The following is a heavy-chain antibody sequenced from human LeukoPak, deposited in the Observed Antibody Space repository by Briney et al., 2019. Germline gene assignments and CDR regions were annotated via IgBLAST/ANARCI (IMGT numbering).Heavy chain of an antibody. Sequence: SETLSLTCTLSGGSISSSNYFWGWIRQPPGKGLEWIGSILYSGNTYYNASLKSRVSISIDTSKNQFSLKLSSVTAADTAVYYCAGHSSSWYPFDYWGQGTLVTVSS. V-gene: IGHV4-39*07. CDR1: GGSISSSNYF. D-gene: IGHD6-13*01. CDR3: AGHSSSWYPFDY. J-gene: IGHJ4*02. CDR2: ILYSGNT.